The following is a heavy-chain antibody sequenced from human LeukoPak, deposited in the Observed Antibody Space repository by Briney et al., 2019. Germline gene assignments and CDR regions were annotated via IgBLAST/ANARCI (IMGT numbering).Heavy chain of an antibody. V-gene: IGHV3-53*01. CDR1: GFTVSSNY. CDR2: IYTGGST. Sequence: PGGSLRLFCAASGFTVSSNYMSSVRQAPGKGLEWGSVIYTGGSTHYADSVKGRFTISRDNSKNTLYLQMNSLRAEDTAVYYCARQSLHYDFWSGYYDYWGQGALVTVPS. J-gene: IGHJ4*02. D-gene: IGHD3-3*01. CDR3: ARQSLHYDFWSGYYDY.